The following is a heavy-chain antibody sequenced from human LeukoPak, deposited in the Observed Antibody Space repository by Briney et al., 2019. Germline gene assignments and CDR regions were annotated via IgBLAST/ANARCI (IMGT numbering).Heavy chain of an antibody. Sequence: PSETLSLTCTVSSGSINNYYWSWIRQPAGKGLEYIGRIYASGSANYSPSLKSRVTISVDKSKNQFSLRLNSVTAADTAVYYCARVDSGNYYTRGYMDVWGKGTTVTVSS. CDR3: ARVDSGNYYTRGYMDV. CDR2: IYASGSA. J-gene: IGHJ6*03. CDR1: SGSINNYY. D-gene: IGHD3-10*01. V-gene: IGHV4-4*07.